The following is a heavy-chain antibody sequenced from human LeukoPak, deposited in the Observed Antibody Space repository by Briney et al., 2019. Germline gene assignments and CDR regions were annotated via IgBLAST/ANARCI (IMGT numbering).Heavy chain of an antibody. CDR3: ARNRYNWNDNYFDY. Sequence: GASVKVSCKASGYTFTSYGISWVRQAPGQGLEWMGWISAYNGNTNYAQKLQGRVTMTTDTSTSTAYMELRSLRSEDTAVYYCARNRYNWNDNYFDYWGQGTLVTVSS. V-gene: IGHV1-18*01. J-gene: IGHJ4*02. CDR1: GYTFTSYG. D-gene: IGHD1-20*01. CDR2: ISAYNGNT.